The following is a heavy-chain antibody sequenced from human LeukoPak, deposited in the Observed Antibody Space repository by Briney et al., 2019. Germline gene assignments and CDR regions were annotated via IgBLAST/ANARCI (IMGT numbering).Heavy chain of an antibody. CDR3: ASWY. Sequence: GGSLRLSCAASGFTFSSYAMHWVRQAPGKGLEWVAVISYDGSNKYYADSVKGRFTISRDNSKNTLYLQMNSLRAEDTAVYYCASWYWGQGTLVTVS. J-gene: IGHJ4*02. V-gene: IGHV3-30*04. CDR1: GFTFSSYA. CDR2: ISYDGSNK.